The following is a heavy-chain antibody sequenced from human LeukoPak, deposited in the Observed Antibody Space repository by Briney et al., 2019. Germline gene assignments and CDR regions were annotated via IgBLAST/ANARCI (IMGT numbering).Heavy chain of an antibody. J-gene: IGHJ4*02. D-gene: IGHD6-6*01. CDR2: IRYDGSNK. V-gene: IGHV3-30*02. CDR3: ARDVDFERGRYSSSPLDY. Sequence: GGSLRLSCAASGFTFSSYGMHWVRQAPGKGLEWVAFIRYDGSNKYYADSVKGRFTISRDNSKNTLYLQMNSLRAEDTAVYYCARDVDFERGRYSSSPLDYWGQGTLVTVSP. CDR1: GFTFSSYG.